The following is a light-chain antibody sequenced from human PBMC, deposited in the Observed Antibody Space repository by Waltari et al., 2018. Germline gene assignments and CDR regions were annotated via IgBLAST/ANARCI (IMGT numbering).Light chain of an antibody. J-gene: IGLJ2*01. CDR3: SSYTTSSTLV. CDR2: DLN. CDR1: NSDIGGYNF. Sequence: QSALTQPASVSGSPGQSITISCTGSNSDIGGYNFVYWYQQHPGKAPKLMIYDLNKRPSGVSNRFSASKSGKTASLTISGLQAEDEANYYCSSYTTSSTLVFGGGTKVTVL. V-gene: IGLV2-14*03.